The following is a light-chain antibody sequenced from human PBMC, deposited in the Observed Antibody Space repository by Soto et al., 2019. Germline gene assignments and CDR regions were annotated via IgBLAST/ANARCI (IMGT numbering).Light chain of an antibody. CDR2: AAS. CDR3: LQHHTYPYT. V-gene: IGKV1-17*01. J-gene: IGKJ2*01. CDR1: QGIGNN. Sequence: DIQMTQSPSSLSASVGDRVTITCRASQGIGNNLGWFQQKVGRAPKRLIYAASSLEGGVPLRFSGSGSGTEFTLTINGLQPEDFATYYCLQHHTYPYTFGQGTKLEIK.